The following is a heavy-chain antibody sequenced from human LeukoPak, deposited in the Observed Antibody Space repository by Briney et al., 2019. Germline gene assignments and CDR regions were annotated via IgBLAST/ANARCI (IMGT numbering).Heavy chain of an antibody. CDR2: IYPGDSDT. D-gene: IGHD3-10*01. CDR1: GYSFTSYW. J-gene: IGHJ4*02. CDR3: ARPPYYYGSGSSDFDY. Sequence: GESLKISCKGSGYSFTSYWIGWVRQMPGKGLEWMGIIYPGDSDTRYSPSFQGQVTISADKSISTAYLQWSSLKASDTAIYYCARPPYYYGSGSSDFDYWGQGTLVTVSS. V-gene: IGHV5-51*01.